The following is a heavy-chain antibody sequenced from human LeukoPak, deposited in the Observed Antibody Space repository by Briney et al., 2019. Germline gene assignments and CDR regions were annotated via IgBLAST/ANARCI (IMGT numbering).Heavy chain of an antibody. Sequence: PSETLSLTCTVSGGSINGYYWSWIRQPPGKGLEWIGYIYYSGSTNYNPSLKSRVTISVDTSKNHFSLKLSSVTAADTAVYYCARDYPYSSSWSPEGGYFDYWGQGTLVTVSS. CDR3: ARDYPYSSSWSPEGGYFDY. CDR1: GGSINGYY. J-gene: IGHJ4*02. D-gene: IGHD6-13*01. V-gene: IGHV4-59*12. CDR2: IYYSGST.